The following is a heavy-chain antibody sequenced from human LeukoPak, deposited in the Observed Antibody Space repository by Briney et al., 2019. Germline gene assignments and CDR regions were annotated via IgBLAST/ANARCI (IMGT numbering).Heavy chain of an antibody. CDR1: GYTFTSYG. CDR2: ISAYNGNT. D-gene: IGHD1-20*01. CDR3: AKPRYNWSPFDY. Sequence: ASVKVSCKASGYTFTSYGISWVRQAPGQGLEWMGWISAYNGNTNYAQKLQGRVTMTTDTSTSTAYMELRSLRSDDTALYYCAKPRYNWSPFDYWGQGTLVTVSS. V-gene: IGHV1-18*01. J-gene: IGHJ4*02.